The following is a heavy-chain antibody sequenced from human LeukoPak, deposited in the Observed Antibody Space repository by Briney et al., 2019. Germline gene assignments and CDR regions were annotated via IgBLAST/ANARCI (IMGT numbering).Heavy chain of an antibody. CDR3: AKDPQAAGYSYGLNYFDY. CDR2: ISGSGGST. J-gene: IGHJ4*02. Sequence: GGSLRLSCAASGFTVSSYAMIWVRQAPGKGLEWVSAISGSGGSTYYADSVKGRFTISRDNSKNTLYLQMNSLRAEDTAVYYCAKDPQAAGYSYGLNYFDYWGQGTLVTVSS. D-gene: IGHD5-18*01. CDR1: GFTVSSYA. V-gene: IGHV3-23*01.